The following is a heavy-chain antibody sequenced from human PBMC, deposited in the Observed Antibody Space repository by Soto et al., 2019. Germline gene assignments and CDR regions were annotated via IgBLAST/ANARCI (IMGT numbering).Heavy chain of an antibody. CDR2: ISYDGSNK. CDR3: AKGTTVTPYYYYYGMDV. D-gene: IGHD4-4*01. V-gene: IGHV3-30*18. CDR1: GFTFSSYG. J-gene: IGHJ6*02. Sequence: PGGSLRLSCAASGFTFSSYGMHWVRQAPGKGLECVAVISYDGSNKYYADSVKGRFTISRDNSKNTLYLQMNSLRAEDTAVYYCAKGTTVTPYYYYYGMDVWGQGTTVTVYS.